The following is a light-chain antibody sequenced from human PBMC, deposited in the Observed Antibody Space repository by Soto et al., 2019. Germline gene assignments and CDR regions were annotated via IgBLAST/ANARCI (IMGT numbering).Light chain of an antibody. V-gene: IGKV1-12*01. CDR3: QQSNSAPYT. J-gene: IGKJ2*01. Sequence: DIQMTQSPSSVPASVGDRVTISCRASQDVNNWLDWYQQQSGKAPNLLLYAVSSLPSGVTSRVSRSGSGTDFTLTIASLHPEHFSTHDWQQSNSAPYTFGQWAKLE. CDR1: QDVNNW. CDR2: AVS.